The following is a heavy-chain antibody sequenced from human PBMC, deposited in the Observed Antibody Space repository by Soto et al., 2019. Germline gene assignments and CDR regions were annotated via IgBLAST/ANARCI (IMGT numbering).Heavy chain of an antibody. V-gene: IGHV1-69*01. CDR1: GGTFSSYA. CDR2: IIPIFGTA. CDR3: ARELGLAAAGPYYYGMDV. Sequence: QVQLVQSGAEVKKPGSSVKVSCKASGGTFSSYAISWVRQAPGQGLEWMGGIIPIFGTANYAQKFQGRVTITADESTSTAYLELSSLRSEDTAVYYCARELGLAAAGPYYYGMDVWGQGTTVTVSS. D-gene: IGHD6-13*01. J-gene: IGHJ6*02.